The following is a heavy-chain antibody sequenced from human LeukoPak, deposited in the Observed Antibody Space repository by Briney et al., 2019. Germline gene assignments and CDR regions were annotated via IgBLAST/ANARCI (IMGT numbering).Heavy chain of an antibody. CDR1: GFTFSGHW. J-gene: IGHJ4*02. CDR2: INQGGSDK. CDR3: ARVPHPTYYFDY. D-gene: IGHD4-11*01. V-gene: IGHV3-7*03. Sequence: PGGSLRLSCAASGFTFSGHWMSWVRQAPGKGLEWVASINQGGSDKYYVDSVKGRFTISRDNANNLLYLQMSSLRAEDTAIYFCARVPHPTYYFDYWGRGTLVTVSS.